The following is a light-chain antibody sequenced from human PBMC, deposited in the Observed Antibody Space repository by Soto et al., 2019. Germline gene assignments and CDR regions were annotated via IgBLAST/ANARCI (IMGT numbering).Light chain of an antibody. J-gene: IGLJ2*01. Sequence: QSVLTQPPSVSAAPGQNVTISCSGNNSNIGNNYVSWYQQLPGAAPKLLIFDNNKRPSGIPDRFSGSKSAASATLAITGLQTGDEADYYCGTWDHSLHAVFGGGTKVTVL. CDR1: NSNIGNNY. CDR3: GTWDHSLHAV. CDR2: DNN. V-gene: IGLV1-51*01.